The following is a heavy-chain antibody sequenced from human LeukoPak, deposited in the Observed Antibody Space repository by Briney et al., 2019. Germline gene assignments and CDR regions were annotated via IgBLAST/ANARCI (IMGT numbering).Heavy chain of an antibody. CDR1: GGSISSYY. J-gene: IGHJ4*02. CDR2: IYTSGST. CDR3: ARGTYCSGGSCYPYYFDY. D-gene: IGHD2-15*01. V-gene: IGHV4-4*07. Sequence: SETLSLTCTVSGGSISSYYWSWIRQPAGKGLEWIGRIYTSGSTNYNPSLKSRVTMSVDTSKNRFSLKLSSVTAADTAVYYCARGTYCSGGSCYPYYFDYWGQGTLVTVSS.